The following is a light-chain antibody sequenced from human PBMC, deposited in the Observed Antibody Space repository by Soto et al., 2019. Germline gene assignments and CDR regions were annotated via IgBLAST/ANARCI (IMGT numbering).Light chain of an antibody. V-gene: IGKV1-5*03. CDR3: QHYNSYSEA. Sequence: DIQMTQSPSTLSGSVGDRVTITCRASQTISSWLAWYQQKPGKAPKLLIYKASTLKSGVPSRFSGSGPGTEFTPTISSLQPDDFATYYCQHYNSYSEAFGQGTKVDIK. CDR2: KAS. CDR1: QTISSW. J-gene: IGKJ1*01.